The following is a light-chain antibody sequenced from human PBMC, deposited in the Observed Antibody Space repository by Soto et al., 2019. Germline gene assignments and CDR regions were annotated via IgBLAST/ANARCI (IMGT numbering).Light chain of an antibody. V-gene: IGKV1-33*01. CDR3: QQYYSLPYT. CDR1: QGISED. Sequence: DIQMTQSPSSLSASVGDRVTITCQASQGISEDLNWYQQKPGKAPKVLIYAASNFETGVPSRFSGRGSQTDFTFTISSLQPEDIATYYCQQYYSLPYTFGQGTKLEI. CDR2: AAS. J-gene: IGKJ2*01.